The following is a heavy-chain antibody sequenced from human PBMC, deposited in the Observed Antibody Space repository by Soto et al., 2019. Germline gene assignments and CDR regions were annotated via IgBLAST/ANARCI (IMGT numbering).Heavy chain of an antibody. V-gene: IGHV1-18*01. CDR3: ASMVRGANFDY. J-gene: IGHJ4*02. D-gene: IGHD3-10*01. Sequence: ASVKVSCKASVYTFTSYGISWVRQAPGQGLEWMGWISAYNGNTNYAQKLQGRVTMTTDTSTSTAYMELRSLRSDDTAVYYCASMVRGANFDYWGQGTLVTVSS. CDR2: ISAYNGNT. CDR1: VYTFTSYG.